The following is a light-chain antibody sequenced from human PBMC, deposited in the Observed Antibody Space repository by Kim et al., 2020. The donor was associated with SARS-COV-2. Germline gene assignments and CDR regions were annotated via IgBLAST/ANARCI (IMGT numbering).Light chain of an antibody. CDR2: GAS. CDR3: HQYNDWPPGDT. V-gene: IGKV3-15*01. J-gene: IGKJ2*01. Sequence: EIVMTQSPATLSVSPGERVTLSYRASQSVSNNLAWYQHKPGQPPRLLIYGASTRATGVPARFSGSGSGTDFTLTVSSPQSEDFAIYYCHQYNDWPPGDTFGQGTKLEI. CDR1: QSVSNN.